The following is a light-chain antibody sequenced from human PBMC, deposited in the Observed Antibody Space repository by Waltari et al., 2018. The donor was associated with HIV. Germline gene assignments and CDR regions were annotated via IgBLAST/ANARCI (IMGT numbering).Light chain of an antibody. CDR1: STDAGDYDY. CDR3: TSYVDNYHVF. J-gene: IGLJ2*01. Sequence: QSALTQPPSASGSPGQSVTLSCTGTSTDAGDYDYVSWYQQHPGRAPQLLIYEVTKRPSGVPDRFSGSKSGNTASLTVSGLQAEDDGHYYCTSYVDNYHVFFGGGTKLTVL. CDR2: EVT. V-gene: IGLV2-8*01.